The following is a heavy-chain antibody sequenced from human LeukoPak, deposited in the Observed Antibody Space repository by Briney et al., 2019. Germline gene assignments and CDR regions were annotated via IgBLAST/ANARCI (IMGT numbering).Heavy chain of an antibody. D-gene: IGHD3-3*01. Sequence: ASVKVSCKASGGTFISYAISWVRQAPGQGLEWMGGIIPIFGTANYAQKFQGRVTITADESTSTAYMELSSLRSEDTAVYYCARGYFLEWLLYYYYGMDVWGQGTTVTVSS. CDR2: IIPIFGTA. CDR3: ARGYFLEWLLYYYYGMDV. CDR1: GGTFISYA. V-gene: IGHV1-69*13. J-gene: IGHJ6*02.